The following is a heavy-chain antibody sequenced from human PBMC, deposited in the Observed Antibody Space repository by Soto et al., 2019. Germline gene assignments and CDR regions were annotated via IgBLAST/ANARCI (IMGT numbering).Heavy chain of an antibody. D-gene: IGHD2-15*01. Sequence: SETLSLTCTVSGGSISSGGYYWSWIRQHPGKGLEWIGYIYYGGSTYYNPSLKSRVTISVDTSKNQFSLKLSSVTAADTAVYYCARKVLMGCSGGSCYDVPSGFDYWGQGTLVTVSS. CDR1: GGSISSGGYY. CDR2: IYYGGST. V-gene: IGHV4-31*03. J-gene: IGHJ4*02. CDR3: ARKVLMGCSGGSCYDVPSGFDY.